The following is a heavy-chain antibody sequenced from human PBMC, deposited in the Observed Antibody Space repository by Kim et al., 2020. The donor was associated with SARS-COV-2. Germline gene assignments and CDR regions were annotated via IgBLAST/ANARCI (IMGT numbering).Heavy chain of an antibody. D-gene: IGHD6-19*01. Sequence: SLKGRFTNSRDNATNSLYLQMNSLRAEDTAVYYCATRTYSSGWYPYGMDVWGQGTTVTVSS. J-gene: IGHJ6*02. CDR3: ATRTYSSGWYPYGMDV. V-gene: IGHV3-11*03.